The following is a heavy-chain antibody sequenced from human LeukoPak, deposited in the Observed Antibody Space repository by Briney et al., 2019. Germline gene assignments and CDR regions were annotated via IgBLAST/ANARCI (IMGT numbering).Heavy chain of an antibody. Sequence: PGGSLRLSCAASGFTFSSYEMNWVRQAPGKGLEWVSYISSSGSTIYYADSVKGRFTISRDNAKNSLYLQMNSLRAEGTAVYYCARDGDYGDYVFDFDYWGQGTLVTVSS. V-gene: IGHV3-48*03. CDR2: ISSSGSTI. CDR1: GFTFSSYE. J-gene: IGHJ4*02. D-gene: IGHD4-17*01. CDR3: ARDGDYGDYVFDFDY.